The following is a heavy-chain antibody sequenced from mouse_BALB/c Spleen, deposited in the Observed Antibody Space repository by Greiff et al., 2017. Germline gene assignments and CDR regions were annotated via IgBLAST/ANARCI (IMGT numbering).Heavy chain of an antibody. D-gene: IGHD2-10*01. CDR1: GFTFSSYT. J-gene: IGHJ3*01. Sequence: EVQRVESGGGLVQPGGSLKLSCAASGFTFSSYTMSWVRQTPEKRLEWVAYISNGGGSTYYPDTVKGRFTISRDNAKNTLYLQMSSMKSEDTAMYYCARHSTFYGNYFAVWGQGTLVTVSA. CDR2: ISNGGGST. CDR3: ARHSTFYGNYFAV. V-gene: IGHV5-12-2*01.